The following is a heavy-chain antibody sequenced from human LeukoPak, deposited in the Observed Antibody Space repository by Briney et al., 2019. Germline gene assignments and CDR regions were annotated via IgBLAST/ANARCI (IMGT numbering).Heavy chain of an antibody. CDR1: GFTFSSYS. D-gene: IGHD6-13*01. Sequence: SGGSLRLSCAASGFTFSSYSMNWVRQAPGKGLEWVSSISSSSSYIYYADSVKGRFTISRDNAKNSLYLQMNNLRAEDTAVYYCARDSGLYSSSWYEKDAFDIWGQGTMVTVSS. CDR3: ARDSGLYSSSWYEKDAFDI. CDR2: ISSSSSYI. V-gene: IGHV3-21*01. J-gene: IGHJ3*02.